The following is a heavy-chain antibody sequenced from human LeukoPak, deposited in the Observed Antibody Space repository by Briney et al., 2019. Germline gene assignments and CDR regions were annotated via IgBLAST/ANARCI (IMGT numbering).Heavy chain of an antibody. D-gene: IGHD1-1*01. CDR3: ATDGQLEPFSYYYYYGMDV. CDR1: GYTLTELS. V-gene: IGHV1-24*01. J-gene: IGHJ6*02. CDR2: FDPEDGET. Sequence: GASVKVSCKVSGYTLTELSMHWVRQAPGKGLEWMGGFDPEDGETIYAQKFQGRVTMTEDTSTDTAYMELSSLRSEDTAVYYCATDGQLEPFSYYYYYGMDVCGQGTTVTVSS.